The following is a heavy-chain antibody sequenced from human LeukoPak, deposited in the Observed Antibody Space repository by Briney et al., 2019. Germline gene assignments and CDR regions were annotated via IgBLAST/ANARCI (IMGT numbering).Heavy chain of an antibody. Sequence: PGGSLRLSCAASGFTFSSYWMHGVRQVPGKGLVWVARINPGVSSITYADSVKGRFTISRDNAKNTLYLQMDSLRAEDTGVYYCARSNQADDYWGQGTLVTVSS. D-gene: IGHD1-14*01. CDR2: INPGVSSI. V-gene: IGHV3-74*01. J-gene: IGHJ4*02. CDR1: GFTFSSYW. CDR3: ARSNQADDY.